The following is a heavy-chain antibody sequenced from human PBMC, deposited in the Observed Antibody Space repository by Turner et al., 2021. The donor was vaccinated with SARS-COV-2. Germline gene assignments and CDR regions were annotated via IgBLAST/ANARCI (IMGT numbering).Heavy chain of an antibody. V-gene: IGHV3-23*01. CDR3: AKDVGVASLVGATADY. Sequence: EVQLLESGGGLVQPGGSLRLSCAASGFTFSSYTMTWVRQAPGKGLQWVAAIRGSGSGTDYADSVKGRFTISRDNSKSTLYLQMSSLRAEDTAIYYCAKDVGVASLVGATADYWGQGTLVTVSS. J-gene: IGHJ4*01. CDR2: IRGSGSGT. D-gene: IGHD1-26*01. CDR1: GFTFSSYT.